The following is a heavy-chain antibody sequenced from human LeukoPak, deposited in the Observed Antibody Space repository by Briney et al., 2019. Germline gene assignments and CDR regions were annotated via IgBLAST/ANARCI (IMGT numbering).Heavy chain of an antibody. J-gene: IGHJ4*02. V-gene: IGHV1-69*05. D-gene: IGHD5-12*01. CDR2: IIPIFGTA. CDR3: ATENSYEPNYFDY. Sequence: SVKVSCKASGGTFSSYAISWVRQAPGQGLEWMGGIIPIFGTANYAQKFQGRVTITTDESTSTAYMELSSLRSEDTAVYYCATENSYEPNYFDYWGQGTLVTVSS. CDR1: GGTFSSYA.